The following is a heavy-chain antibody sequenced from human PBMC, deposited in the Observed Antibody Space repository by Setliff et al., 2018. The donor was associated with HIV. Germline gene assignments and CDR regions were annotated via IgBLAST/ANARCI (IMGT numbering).Heavy chain of an antibody. CDR2: VSQSGST. CDR3: ARVPVAGANWFDP. V-gene: IGHV4-39*01. D-gene: IGHD2-21*01. Sequence: SETLSLTCSVSGVSINRTDHYWGWIRQSPGKRLEWIGSVSQSGSTYYNPSLKSRITISVDWSKNLFSLKLISVTAADQGVYYCARVPVAGANWFDPWGLGTLVTVSS. J-gene: IGHJ5*02. CDR1: GVSINRTDHY.